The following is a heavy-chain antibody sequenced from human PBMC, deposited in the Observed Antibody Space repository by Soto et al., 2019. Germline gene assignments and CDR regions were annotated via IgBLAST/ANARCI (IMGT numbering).Heavy chain of an antibody. D-gene: IGHD3-10*01. CDR3: ASPGGSGSYEPAFDP. Sequence: PSETLSLTCTVSGGSISSSSYYWGWIRQPPGKGLEWIGSIYYSGSTYYNPSLKSRVTISVDTSKNQFSLKLSSVTAADTAVYYCASPGGSGSYEPAFDPWGQGTLVTVSS. J-gene: IGHJ5*02. V-gene: IGHV4-39*01. CDR2: IYYSGST. CDR1: GGSISSSSYY.